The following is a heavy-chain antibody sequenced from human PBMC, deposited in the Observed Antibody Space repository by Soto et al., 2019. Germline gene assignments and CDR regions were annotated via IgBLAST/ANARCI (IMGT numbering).Heavy chain of an antibody. V-gene: IGHV3-30-3*01. CDR3: ARVGNSGYDYVDY. J-gene: IGHJ4*02. Sequence: PGGSLRLSCAASGFTFSSYAMHWVRQAPGKGLEWVAVISYDGSNKYYADSVKGRFTISRDNSKNTLYLQMNSLRAEDTAVYYCARVGNSGYDYVDYWGQGTLVTVSS. CDR1: GFTFSSYA. D-gene: IGHD5-12*01. CDR2: ISYDGSNK.